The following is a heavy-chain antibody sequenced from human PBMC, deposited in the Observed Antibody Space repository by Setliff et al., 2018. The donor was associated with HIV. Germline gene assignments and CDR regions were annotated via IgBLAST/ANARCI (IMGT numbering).Heavy chain of an antibody. CDR1: GGSISSGSYY. V-gene: IGHV4-61*02. D-gene: IGHD3-10*01. CDR3: ARENDGSGSYGYYYYGMDV. J-gene: IGHJ6*02. Sequence: TLSLTCTVSGGSISSGSYYWSWIRQPAGKGLEWIGRIYTSGSTNYNPSLKSRVTISVDTSKNQFSLKLSSVTAADTAVYYCARENDGSGSYGYYYYGMDVWGQGTTVTVSS. CDR2: IYTSGST.